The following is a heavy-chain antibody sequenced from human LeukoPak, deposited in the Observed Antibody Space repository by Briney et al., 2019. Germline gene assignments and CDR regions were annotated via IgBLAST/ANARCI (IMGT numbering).Heavy chain of an antibody. V-gene: IGHV3-74*01. CDR3: ARGAGWYCGGGSCYAFYFDY. Sequence: GGSLRLSCAASGFTFSSYWMHWVRQVPGKGLVWVSCLNTDGSSTTYADSVKGRFTISRDNAKNTLYLEMNSLRAEDTAVYYCARGAGWYCGGGSCYAFYFDYWGQGNLVTVSS. CDR1: GFTFSSYW. D-gene: IGHD2-15*01. CDR2: LNTDGSST. J-gene: IGHJ4*02.